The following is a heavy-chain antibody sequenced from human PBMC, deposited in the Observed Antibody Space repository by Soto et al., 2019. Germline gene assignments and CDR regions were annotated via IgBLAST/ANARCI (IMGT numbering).Heavy chain of an antibody. CDR1: GGSFSGYY. CDR3: ARGRIFARSGHFDY. Sequence: SSETLSLTCAVYGGSFSGYYWSWIRQPPGKGLEWIGEINHSGSTNYNPSLKSRVTISVDTSKNQFSLKLSSVTAADTAVYYCARGRIFARSGHFDYWGQGTLVTVSS. V-gene: IGHV4-34*01. J-gene: IGHJ4*02. D-gene: IGHD3-10*01. CDR2: INHSGST.